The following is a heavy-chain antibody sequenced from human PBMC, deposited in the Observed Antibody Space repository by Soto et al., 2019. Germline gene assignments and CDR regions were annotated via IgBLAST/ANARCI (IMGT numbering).Heavy chain of an antibody. CDR3: ARGGSGPWNPLDY. J-gene: IGHJ4*02. Sequence: SETLSLTCAAYGGSFSDYYWSWIRLPPGDVLEWIGEVNHSGTAYYNPSLQSRATISVDTSKDQFSLKLSSVTAADAAVYYCARGGSGPWNPLDYWGQGTLVTVSS. CDR1: GGSFSDYY. CDR2: VNHSGTA. V-gene: IGHV4-34*01. D-gene: IGHD1-1*01.